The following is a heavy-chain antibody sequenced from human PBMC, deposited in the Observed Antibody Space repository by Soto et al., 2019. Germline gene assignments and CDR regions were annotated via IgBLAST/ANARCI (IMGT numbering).Heavy chain of an antibody. V-gene: IGHV1-3*01. CDR2: INVGNGNT. J-gene: IGHJ6*02. CDR3: ATVGSSWHYYYYGMDV. CDR1: GYTFNIYA. Sequence: ASVKVSCKGSGYTFNIYAMHWVRQAPGQRLEWMGWINVGNGNTKYSQKFQGRVTITTDTSASTAYMELSSLRSEDTAVYYCATVGSSWHYYYYGMDVWGQGTTVTVSS. D-gene: IGHD6-13*01.